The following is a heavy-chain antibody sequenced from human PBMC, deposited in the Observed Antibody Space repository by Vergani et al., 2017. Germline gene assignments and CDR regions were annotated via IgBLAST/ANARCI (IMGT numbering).Heavy chain of an antibody. CDR1: GYSFTSYW. Sequence: EVQLVQSGAEVKKPGESLKISCKGSGYSFTSYWIGWVRQMPGKGLEWMGIIYPGDSDTRYSPSFQGQVTISADKSISTAYLQWSSLKASDTAMYYCARLGVLAAIPHYYYYYYMDVWGKGTTVTVSS. D-gene: IGHD2-2*01. V-gene: IGHV5-51*01. CDR2: IYPGDSDT. CDR3: ARLGVLAAIPHYYYYYYMDV. J-gene: IGHJ6*03.